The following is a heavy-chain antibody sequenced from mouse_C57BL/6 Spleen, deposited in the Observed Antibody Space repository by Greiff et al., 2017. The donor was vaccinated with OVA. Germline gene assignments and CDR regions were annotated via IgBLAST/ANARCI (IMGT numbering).Heavy chain of an antibody. Sequence: EVKVVESGPVLVKPGASVKMSCKASGYTFTDYYMNWVKQSHGKSLEWIGVINPYNGGTSYNQKFKGKATLTVDKSSSTAYMELNSLTSEDSAVYYCAREGMDSLIFYFDYWGQGTTLTVSS. CDR3: AREGMDSLIFYFDY. D-gene: IGHD3-3*01. J-gene: IGHJ2*01. CDR2: INPYNGGT. V-gene: IGHV1-19*01. CDR1: GYTFTDYY.